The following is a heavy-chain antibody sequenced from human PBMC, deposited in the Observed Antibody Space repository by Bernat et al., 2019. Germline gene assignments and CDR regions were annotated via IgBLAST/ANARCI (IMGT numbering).Heavy chain of an antibody. J-gene: IGHJ4*02. CDR1: GFTFRNYV. CDR2: IRGSGGAT. V-gene: IGHV3-23*04. CDR3: ARAGNWNSYFDY. D-gene: IGHD1-7*01. Sequence: EVQVVESGGGLVQPGGSLRLSCAASGFTFRNYVMSWVRQAPGKGLEWVAVIRGSGGATFYAGSVKGRFTISGDSSKNTLYLQMNSLRAEDTAIYYCARAGNWNSYFDYWGQGTLVTVSS.